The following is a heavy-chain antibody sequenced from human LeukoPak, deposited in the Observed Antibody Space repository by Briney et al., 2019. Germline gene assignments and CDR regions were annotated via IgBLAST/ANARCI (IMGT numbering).Heavy chain of an antibody. V-gene: IGHV4-59*01. CDR2: IYYSGST. CDR3: ARGDSSSWYLGAFDI. J-gene: IGHJ3*02. D-gene: IGHD6-13*01. Sequence: SETLSLTCTVAGGSISSYYWSWIRQPPGKGLEWIGYIYYSGSTNYNPSLKSRVTISVDTSKNQFSLKLSSVTAADTAVYYCARGDSSSWYLGAFDIWGQGTMVTVSS. CDR1: GGSISSYY.